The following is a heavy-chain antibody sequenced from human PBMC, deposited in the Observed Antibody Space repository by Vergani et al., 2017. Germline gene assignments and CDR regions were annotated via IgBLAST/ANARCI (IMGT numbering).Heavy chain of an antibody. Sequence: QVQLKESGPGLVGPSETLSLTCTVSGGPFSGGSHYWSWIRQSAGKGLEWIGRIYNTGGTNYDPSLKTRVTMSVDTSKNQFSLKLASVTAADTAIYYCARLSSGFVAWGPGTPVTVSS. CDR3: ARLSSGFVA. CDR1: GGPFSGGSHY. D-gene: IGHD5-12*01. V-gene: IGHV4-61*02. J-gene: IGHJ4*02. CDR2: IYNTGGT.